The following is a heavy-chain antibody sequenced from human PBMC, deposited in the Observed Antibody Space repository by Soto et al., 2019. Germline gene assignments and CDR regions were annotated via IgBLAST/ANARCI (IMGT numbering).Heavy chain of an antibody. J-gene: IGHJ4*02. D-gene: IGHD5-12*01. CDR1: GFTFSSYS. CDR2: VSYDGSNE. CDR3: ARGRGVGWLQSTDFDY. Sequence: QVQLVESGGGVVQPGRSLRLSCAASGFTFSSYSMNWVRQAPGKGLEWVTIVSYDGSNEYYADSVKGRFTISRDNSKNRLYLQMNSLRAEDTALYYCARGRGVGWLQSTDFDYWGQGTLVTVSS. V-gene: IGHV3-30*03.